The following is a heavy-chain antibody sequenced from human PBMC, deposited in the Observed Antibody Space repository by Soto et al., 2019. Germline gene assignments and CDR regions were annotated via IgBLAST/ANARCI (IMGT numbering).Heavy chain of an antibody. V-gene: IGHV3-15*01. CDR1: GFKFSDAW. Sequence: EVQLVESGGGLGKPGGSLRLSCAASGFKFSDAWMSWVRQAPGKGPEWVGRIKSRGSGGTTDYAAPVKGRFTISRDDSQNTLFLQMNSLKTEDTAVYYCSWSRSINYYFDSWGQGTLVTVSS. D-gene: IGHD3-3*01. J-gene: IGHJ4*02. CDR2: IKSRGSGGTT. CDR3: SWSRSINYYFDS.